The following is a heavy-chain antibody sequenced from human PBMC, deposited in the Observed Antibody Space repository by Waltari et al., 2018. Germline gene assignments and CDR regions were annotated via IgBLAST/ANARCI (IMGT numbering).Heavy chain of an antibody. Sequence: QVQLVESGGGVVQPGRSLRLSCAASGFTFSSYAMHWVRQAPGKGLEWVAVISYDGSNKYYADSVKGRFTISRDNSKNTLYLQMNSLRAEDTAVYYCARDGYSGYDPPDYWGQGTLVTVSS. D-gene: IGHD5-12*01. CDR2: ISYDGSNK. V-gene: IGHV3-30-3*01. J-gene: IGHJ4*02. CDR3: ARDGYSGYDPPDY. CDR1: GFTFSSYA.